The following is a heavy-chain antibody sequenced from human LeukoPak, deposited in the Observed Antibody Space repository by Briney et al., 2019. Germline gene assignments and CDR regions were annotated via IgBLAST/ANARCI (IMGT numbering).Heavy chain of an antibody. D-gene: IGHD5-18*01. CDR1: GGSFSGYY. Sequence: SETLSLTCAVYGGSFSGYYWSWIRQPPGKGLEWIGEINHSGSTNYNPSLKSRVTISVDTSKNQFSLNLSSVTAADTAVYYCARAIRGYSYGYNFDYWGQGTLVTVSS. J-gene: IGHJ4*02. CDR2: INHSGST. CDR3: ARAIRGYSYGYNFDY. V-gene: IGHV4-34*01.